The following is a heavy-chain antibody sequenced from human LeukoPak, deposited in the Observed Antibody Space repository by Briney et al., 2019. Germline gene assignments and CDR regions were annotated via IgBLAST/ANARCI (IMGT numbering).Heavy chain of an antibody. J-gene: IGHJ4*02. Sequence: PSETLSLTCTVSGGSISSSSYYWGWIRQPPGKGLEWIGSIYYSGSTYYNPSLKSRVTISVDTSKNQFSLKLSSVTAADTAVYYCARLAVAGNFDDYWGQGTLVTVSS. D-gene: IGHD6-19*01. CDR3: ARLAVAGNFDDY. CDR1: GGSISSSSYY. CDR2: IYYSGST. V-gene: IGHV4-39*01.